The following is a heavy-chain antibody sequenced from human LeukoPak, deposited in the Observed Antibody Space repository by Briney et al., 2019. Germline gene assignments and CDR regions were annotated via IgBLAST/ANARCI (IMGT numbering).Heavy chain of an antibody. J-gene: IGHJ4*02. CDR3: AKDRVPFQQLPSPDFDY. V-gene: IGHV3-15*01. Sequence: GGSLRLSCAASGFTFSNAWMSWVRQAPGKGLEWVGRIKSKTEGGTTDYAAPVKGRFTISRDDSKNTLYVQMNSLRAEDTAVYYCAKDRVPFQQLPSPDFDYWGQGTLVTVSS. CDR2: IKSKTEGGTT. D-gene: IGHD6-13*01. CDR1: GFTFSNAW.